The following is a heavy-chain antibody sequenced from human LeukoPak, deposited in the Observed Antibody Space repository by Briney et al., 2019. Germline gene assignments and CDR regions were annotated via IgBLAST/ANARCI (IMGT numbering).Heavy chain of an antibody. D-gene: IGHD3-16*02. J-gene: IGHJ3*02. Sequence: GGSLRLSCAASGFTFDDYGMSWVRQAPGKGLEWVSGINWNGGSTGYADSVKGRFTISRDNAKNSLYLQMNSLRGEDTAVYYCARDSRDYDYVWGSYRQANDGFDIWGQGTMVTVSS. CDR1: GFTFDDYG. CDR3: ARDSRDYDYVWGSYRQANDGFDI. CDR2: INWNGGST. V-gene: IGHV3-20*04.